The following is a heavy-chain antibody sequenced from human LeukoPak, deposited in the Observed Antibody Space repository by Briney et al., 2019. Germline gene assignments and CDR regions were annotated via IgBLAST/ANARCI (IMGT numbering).Heavy chain of an antibody. V-gene: IGHV4-34*01. CDR1: GGSFSGYY. CDR2: INHSGST. D-gene: IGHD2-2*02. J-gene: IGHJ4*02. Sequence: SETLSLTCAVYGGSFSGYYWSWIRQPPGKGLEWIGEINHSGSTNYNPSLKSRVTISVDTSKNQFSLKLSSVTAADTAVYYCARGPNRMPIVVVPAAIPTGFDYWGQGALVTVSS. CDR3: ARGPNRMPIVVVPAAIPTGFDY.